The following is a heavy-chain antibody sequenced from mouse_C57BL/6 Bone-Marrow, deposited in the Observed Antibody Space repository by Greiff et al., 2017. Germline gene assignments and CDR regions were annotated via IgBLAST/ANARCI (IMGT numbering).Heavy chain of an antibody. CDR3: ARWGYAMDY. J-gene: IGHJ4*01. CDR2: ILPGSGST. Sequence: QVQLQQSGAELMKPGASVKLSCKASGYTFNGYWIAWVKQRPGQGLEWIGEILPGSGSTNYNEKFTGKATFTADTSSNTASLQLSSLTTEDSAIYFCARWGYAMDYWGQGTSVTVSS. CDR1: GYTFNGYW. V-gene: IGHV1-9*01.